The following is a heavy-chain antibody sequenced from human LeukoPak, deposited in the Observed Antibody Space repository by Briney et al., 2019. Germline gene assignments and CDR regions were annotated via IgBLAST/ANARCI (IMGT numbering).Heavy chain of an antibody. CDR1: GFTFSSYW. D-gene: IGHD6-19*01. CDR2: IKQDGSEK. V-gene: IGHV3-7*03. Sequence: GGSLRLSCAASGFTFSSYWMSWVRQAPGKGLEWVANIKQDGSEKYYVDSVKGRFTISRDNAKNSLYLQMNSLRAEDTAVYYCARHGASSSGWYGWFDPWGQGTVVTVSS. J-gene: IGHJ5*02. CDR3: ARHGASSSGWYGWFDP.